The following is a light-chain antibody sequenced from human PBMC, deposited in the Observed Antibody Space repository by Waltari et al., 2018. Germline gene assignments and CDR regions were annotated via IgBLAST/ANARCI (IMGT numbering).Light chain of an antibody. CDR3: QTGGHGTCV. CDR2: VNSDGSQ. Sequence: QLVLTQSPSASASLGASVKLTCPLCSGHSGNVIAWHLQQPEKGTGILMKVNSDGSQRKGEQIPCRFSGSRCGAEHYCTISSLQTEDEADYYCQTGGHGTCVFGGGTKLTVL. V-gene: IGLV4-69*01. CDR1: SGHSGNV. J-gene: IGLJ3*02.